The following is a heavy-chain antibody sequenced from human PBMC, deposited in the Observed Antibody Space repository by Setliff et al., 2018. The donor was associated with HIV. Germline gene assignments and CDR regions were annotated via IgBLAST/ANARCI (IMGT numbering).Heavy chain of an antibody. Sequence: SETLSLTCIVSGGSMNNYYWNWVRQTPGKGLEWIGYIYENDYTHYTVSLRSRVTISMDTSKNQFPLTLRSVTAADRAIYYCARARMHRGVVAWSLYYFDYWGQGALVTVSS. J-gene: IGHJ4*02. CDR1: GGSMNNYY. V-gene: IGHV4-59*01. CDR2: IYENDYT. CDR3: ARARMHRGVVAWSLYYFDY. D-gene: IGHD3-10*01.